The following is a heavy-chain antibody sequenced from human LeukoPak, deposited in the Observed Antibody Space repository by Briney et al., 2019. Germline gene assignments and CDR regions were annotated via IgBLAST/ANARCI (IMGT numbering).Heavy chain of an antibody. Sequence: GGSLRLSCAASGFTFGSYGMSWVRQAPGKGLEWVSRINSDGSSITYADSVKGRFTISRDNAKNTLYLQMNSLRVEDTAVYYCAREGRVSGYDFDCWGQGTLVTVSS. V-gene: IGHV3-74*03. J-gene: IGHJ4*02. D-gene: IGHD5-12*01. CDR3: AREGRVSGYDFDC. CDR1: GFTFGSYG. CDR2: INSDGSSI.